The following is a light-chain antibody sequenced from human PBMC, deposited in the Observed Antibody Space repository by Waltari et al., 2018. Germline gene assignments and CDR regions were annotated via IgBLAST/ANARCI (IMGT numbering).Light chain of an antibody. CDR1: NIESKS. CDR3: QVWDDTTNSGV. V-gene: IGLV3-21*01. J-gene: IGLJ3*02. Sequence: YVLTQPPSVSVAPGKTATLTCGGENIESKSVNWYQQKAGQAPGLVLFYDTDRPPGIPDRFSGSNSGNTATLTISWVEAGDEADYHCQVWDDTTNSGVFGGGTRLTVL. CDR2: YDT.